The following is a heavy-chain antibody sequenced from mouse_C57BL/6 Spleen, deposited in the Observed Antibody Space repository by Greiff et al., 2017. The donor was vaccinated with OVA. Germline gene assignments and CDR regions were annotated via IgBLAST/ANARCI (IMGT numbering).Heavy chain of an antibody. D-gene: IGHD4-1*01. CDR3: ARDLGVGYFDY. CDR2: ISYDGSN. J-gene: IGHJ2*01. Sequence: EVQLQQSGPGLVKPSQSLSLTCSVTGYSITSGYYWNWIRQFPGNKLEWMGYISYDGSNNYNPSLKNRISITRDTSKNQFFLKLNSVTTEDTATYYCARDLGVGYFDYWGQGTTLTVSS. CDR1: GYSITSGYY. V-gene: IGHV3-6*01.